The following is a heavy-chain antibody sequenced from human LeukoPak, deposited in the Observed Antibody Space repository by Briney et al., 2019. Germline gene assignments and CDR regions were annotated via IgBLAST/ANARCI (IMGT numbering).Heavy chain of an antibody. CDR2: IYYSGNT. V-gene: IGHV4-59*08. CDR3: ARQRDNALSYFDY. CDR1: GDSINSYY. Sequence: SETLSLTCTVSGDSINSYYWTWIRQPPGKGLEWIGYIYYSGNTNYNPSLKSRVTISADTSKNQFSLKLSSVTAADTAMYYCARQRDNALSYFDYWGQGTLVTVSS. D-gene: IGHD1-14*01. J-gene: IGHJ4*02.